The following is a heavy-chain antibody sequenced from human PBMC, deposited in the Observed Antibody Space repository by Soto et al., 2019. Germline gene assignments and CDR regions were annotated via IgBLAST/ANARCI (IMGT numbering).Heavy chain of an antibody. CDR2: INPNSGGT. J-gene: IGHJ6*02. V-gene: IGHV1-2*04. CDR3: ASGGTSGYDEVGMDV. Sequence: GASVKVSCKASGYTFTSYGISWVRQAPGQGLEWMGWINPNSGGTNYAQKFQGWVTMTRDTSISTAYMELSRLRSDDTAVYYCASGGTSGYDEVGMDVWGQGTTVTVSS. D-gene: IGHD5-12*01. CDR1: GYTFTSYG.